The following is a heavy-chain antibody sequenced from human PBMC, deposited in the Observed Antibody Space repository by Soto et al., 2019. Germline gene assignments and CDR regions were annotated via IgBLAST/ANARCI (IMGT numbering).Heavy chain of an antibody. D-gene: IGHD6-19*01. CDR3: ARMAVTTFYYYAMDV. CDR1: GYSIRSSDW. CDR2: IAHGGST. J-gene: IGHJ6*02. Sequence: SETLSLTCAVYGYSIRSSDWWGWIRQPPGKGLEWIGYIAHGGSTNYNPSLKRRVTMSVDPSKNQFSLNLTSVTAVDTAVYYCARMAVTTFYYYAMDVWGQGTTVTVSS. V-gene: IGHV4-28*01.